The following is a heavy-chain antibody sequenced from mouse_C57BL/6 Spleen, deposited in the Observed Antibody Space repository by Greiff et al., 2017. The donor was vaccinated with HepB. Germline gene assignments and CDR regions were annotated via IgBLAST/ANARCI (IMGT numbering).Heavy chain of an antibody. J-gene: IGHJ4*01. CDR1: GYTFTSYW. D-gene: IGHD2-2*01. Sequence: QVQLQQPGAELVMPGASVKLSCKASGYTFTSYWMHWVKQRPGQGLEWIGEIDPSDSYTNYNQKFKGKSTLTVDKSSSTAYMQLSSLTSEDSAVYYCALYGYDADYYAMDYWGQGTSVTVSS. V-gene: IGHV1-69*01. CDR3: ALYGYDADYYAMDY. CDR2: IDPSDSYT.